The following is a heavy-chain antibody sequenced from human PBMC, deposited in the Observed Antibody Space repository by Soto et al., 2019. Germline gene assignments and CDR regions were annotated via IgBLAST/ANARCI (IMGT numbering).Heavy chain of an antibody. Sequence: QVQLVQSGAEVKNPGASVKVSCKASGYTFTSYGISGVRQAPGQGLEWMGWISAYNGNTNYAQKLQGRVTMTTDTSTSTADVELRSLRSDDTAVYYCARYRVRVGATRRDELEYWGQGTTVTVSS. V-gene: IGHV1-18*04. J-gene: IGHJ4*02. CDR1: GYTFTSYG. D-gene: IGHD1-26*01. CDR3: ARYRVRVGATRRDELEY. CDR2: ISAYNGNT.